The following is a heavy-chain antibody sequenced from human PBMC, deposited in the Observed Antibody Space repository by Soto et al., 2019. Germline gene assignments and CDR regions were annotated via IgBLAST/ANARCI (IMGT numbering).Heavy chain of an antibody. J-gene: IGHJ3*02. CDR3: ARVRCSGGSCRDAYDI. V-gene: IGHV3-74*01. D-gene: IGHD2-15*01. CDR1: GFTFSTYW. CDR2: INSDGSST. Sequence: EVQLVESGGGLVQPGGSQRLSCAASGFTFSTYWMHWVRQAPGKGLVWVSRINSDGSSTSYADSVKGRFTISRDNAKNTLYLQMSRLRAEDTAMYYCARVRCSGGSCRDAYDIWGQGTMITVSS.